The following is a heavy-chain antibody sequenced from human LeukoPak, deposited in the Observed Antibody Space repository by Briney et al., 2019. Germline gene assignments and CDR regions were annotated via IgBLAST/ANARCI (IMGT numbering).Heavy chain of an antibody. CDR1: GYTFTGYY. CDR2: INPNSGGT. CDR3: ARGSTRFLEWLVAKNWFDP. D-gene: IGHD3-3*01. Sequence: ASVKVSCKASGYTFTGYYMHWVRQAPGQGLEWMGRINPNSGGTNYAQKFQGRVTMTRDTSISTAYMELSRLRSDDTAVYYCARGSTRFLEWLVAKNWFDPWGQGTLVTVSS. J-gene: IGHJ5*02. V-gene: IGHV1-2*06.